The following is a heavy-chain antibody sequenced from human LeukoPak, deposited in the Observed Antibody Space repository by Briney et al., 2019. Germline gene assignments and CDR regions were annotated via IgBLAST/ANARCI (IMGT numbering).Heavy chain of an antibody. D-gene: IGHD6-13*01. CDR3: ARFLPERWYDWYFDL. CDR1: GGSISSYY. Sequence: NPSETLSLTCTVSGGSISSYYWSWLRQPPGKGLEWLGYIYYGASTNYNPSLKSRVSISVDTSKNQFSLKLSSVTAAATAVYYCARFLPERWYDWYFDLWGRGPLVTVSS. CDR2: IYYGAST. J-gene: IGHJ2*01. V-gene: IGHV4-59*01.